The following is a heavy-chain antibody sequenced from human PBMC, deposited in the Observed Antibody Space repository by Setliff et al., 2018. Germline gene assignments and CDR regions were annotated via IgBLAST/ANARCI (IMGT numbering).Heavy chain of an antibody. CDR3: ARPRSPKISIFGVTPFDY. CDR1: GGTFDSYS. J-gene: IGHJ4*02. CDR2: FTPILLTP. V-gene: IGHV1-69*06. D-gene: IGHD3-3*01. Sequence: SVKVSCKASGGTFDSYSFTWLRQAPGQGLEWVGGFTPILLTPNYAQKFQGRITITADKSTSTAYMELSGLRSDDTAVYFCARPRSPKISIFGVTPFDYWGQGTMVTVSS.